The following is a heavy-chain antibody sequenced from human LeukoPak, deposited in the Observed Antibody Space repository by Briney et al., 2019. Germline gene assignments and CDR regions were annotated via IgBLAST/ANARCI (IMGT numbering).Heavy chain of an antibody. CDR1: GFTFSSYA. CDR3: ARDLYCGGDCYSGFDY. CDR2: ISYDGSNK. V-gene: IGHV3-30-3*01. J-gene: IGHJ4*02. Sequence: GGSLRLSCAASGFTFSSYAMHWVRQAPVKGLEWVAVISYDGSNKYYADSVKGRFTISRDNSKNTLYLQMNSLRAEDTAVYYCARDLYCGGDCYSGFDYWGQGTLVTVSS. D-gene: IGHD2-21*02.